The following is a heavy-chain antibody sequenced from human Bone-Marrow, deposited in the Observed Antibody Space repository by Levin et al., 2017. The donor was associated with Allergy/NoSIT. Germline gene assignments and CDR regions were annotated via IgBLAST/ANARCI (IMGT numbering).Heavy chain of an antibody. CDR2: ISTADDT. V-gene: IGHV3-13*01. J-gene: IGHJ6*02. CDR1: GFSFSSYD. Sequence: SCAASGFSFSSYDMHWVRQAPGKGLEWVSSISTADDTDYPVSVKGRFTISRENAKNSLYLHMNSLRAGDTAVYYCARGDSSWGIYGMDVWGQGATVTVTS. D-gene: IGHD3-16*01. CDR3: ARGDSSWGIYGMDV.